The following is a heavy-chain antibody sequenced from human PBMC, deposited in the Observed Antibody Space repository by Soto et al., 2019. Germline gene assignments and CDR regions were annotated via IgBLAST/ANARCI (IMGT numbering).Heavy chain of an antibody. CDR2: IYYSGST. J-gene: IGHJ6*03. CDR3: ARGGSLSRGYDFWSGYYDYYYYYMDV. V-gene: IGHV4-31*03. D-gene: IGHD3-3*01. CDR1: GGSISSGGYY. Sequence: QVQLQESGPGLVKPSQTLSLTCTVSGGSISSGGYYWSWIRQHPGKGLEWIGYIYYSGSTYYNPSLKSRVTISVDTSKNQFSPKLSSVTAADTAVYYCARGGSLSRGYDFWSGYYDYYYYYMDVWGKGTTVTVSS.